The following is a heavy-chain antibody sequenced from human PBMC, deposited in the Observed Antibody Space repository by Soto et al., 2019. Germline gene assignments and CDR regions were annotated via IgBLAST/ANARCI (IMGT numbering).Heavy chain of an antibody. V-gene: IGHV1-46*01. D-gene: IGHD2-15*01. CDR2: INPNGGST. J-gene: IGHJ1*01. CDR3: ARVVYGGNGPIQH. Sequence: ASVKVSCKASGYIFINYYIHWVRQAPGQGLEWIGIINPNGGSTNYAQKFRGRVTMARDTSTSTVYMDLSSLRSDDTAVYYCARVVYGGNGPIQHWGQGTLVTVSS. CDR1: GYIFINYY.